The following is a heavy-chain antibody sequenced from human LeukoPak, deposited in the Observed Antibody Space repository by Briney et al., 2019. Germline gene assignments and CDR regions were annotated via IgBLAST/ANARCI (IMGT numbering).Heavy chain of an antibody. Sequence: PGGSLRLSCAASGFTFSSYEMNWVRQAPGKGLEWVSYISSSGSTIYYADSVKGRFTISRDNAKNSLYLQMNSLRAEDTAVYYCARDGYCSGGSCDPLFDYWGQGTLVTVSS. CDR1: GFTFSSYE. CDR2: ISSSGSTI. D-gene: IGHD2-15*01. J-gene: IGHJ4*02. CDR3: ARDGYCSGGSCDPLFDY. V-gene: IGHV3-48*03.